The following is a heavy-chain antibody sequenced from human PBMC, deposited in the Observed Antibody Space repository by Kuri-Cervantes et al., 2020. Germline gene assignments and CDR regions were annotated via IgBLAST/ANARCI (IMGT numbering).Heavy chain of an antibody. CDR3: ARDPIEMATIGYAFDI. CDR2: IYYSGST. Sequence: SCTVSGGSISSGGYYWSWIRQHPGKGLEWIGYIYYSGSTYYNPSLKSRVTISVDTSKNQFPLKLSSVTAADTAVYYCARDPIEMATIGYAFDIWGQGTMVTVSS. D-gene: IGHD5-24*01. CDR1: GGSISSGGYY. V-gene: IGHV4-31*02. J-gene: IGHJ3*02.